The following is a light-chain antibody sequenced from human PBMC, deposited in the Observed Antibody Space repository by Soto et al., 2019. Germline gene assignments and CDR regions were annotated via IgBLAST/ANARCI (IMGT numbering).Light chain of an antibody. CDR1: QSISSW. Sequence: IRMTQSPCTLSASVGDRVTITCLASQSISSWLAWYQQKPGKAPKLLIYDASSLESGAPSRFSGSGSGTEFTLTISSLQPDDFATYYCQQYNTYPWTFGQGTKVDI. CDR3: QQYNTYPWT. J-gene: IGKJ1*01. CDR2: DAS. V-gene: IGKV1-5*01.